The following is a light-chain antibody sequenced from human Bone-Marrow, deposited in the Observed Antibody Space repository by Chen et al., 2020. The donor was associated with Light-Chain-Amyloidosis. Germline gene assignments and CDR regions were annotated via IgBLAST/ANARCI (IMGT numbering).Light chain of an antibody. V-gene: IGLV2-14*03. J-gene: IGLJ3*02. CDR2: DVS. CDR1: SSDVGAYNY. CDR3: SSITDSTTWV. Sequence: QSALTQPASVSGSPGQSITISCTGTSSDVGAYNYVSWYQQHPGKVPKVMIYDVSNRPSGVSNRFSGSKSGSTASLTISGLQAEDEAAYYCSSITDSTTWVFGGGTKVTVL.